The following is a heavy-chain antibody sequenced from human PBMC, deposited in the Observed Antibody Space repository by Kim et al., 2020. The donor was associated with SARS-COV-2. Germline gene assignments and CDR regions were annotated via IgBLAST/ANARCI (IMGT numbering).Heavy chain of an antibody. CDR3: TRYGSSGTIFKMGYYYYGMDV. Sequence: GGSLRLSCTASGFTFGDYAMSWVRQAPGKGLEWVGFIRSKAYGGTTEYAASVKGRFTISRDDSKSIAYLQMNSLKTEDTAVYYCTRYGSSGTIFKMGYYYYGMDVWGQGTTVTVSS. CDR2: IRSKAYGGTT. CDR1: GFTFGDYA. V-gene: IGHV3-49*04. J-gene: IGHJ6*02. D-gene: IGHD3-10*01.